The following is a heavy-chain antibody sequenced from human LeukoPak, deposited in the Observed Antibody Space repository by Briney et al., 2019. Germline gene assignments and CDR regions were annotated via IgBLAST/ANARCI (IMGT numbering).Heavy chain of an antibody. J-gene: IGHJ4*01. V-gene: IGHV3-53*01. CDR2: IYSGGST. CDR3: AKDPRAMGRYFFDD. Sequence: QPGGSLRLSCAASGFTVSSNYMSWVRQAPGKGLEWVSVIYSGGSTYYADSVKGRFTISRDNSKNTLYLQMNSLRAEDTAVYYCAKDPRAMGRYFFDDWGQGSLVIVSS. D-gene: IGHD3-16*01. CDR1: GFTVSSNY.